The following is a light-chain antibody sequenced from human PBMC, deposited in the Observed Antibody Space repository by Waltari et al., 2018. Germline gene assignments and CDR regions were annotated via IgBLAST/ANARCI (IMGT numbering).Light chain of an antibody. CDR3: SSQSSNDVVL. J-gene: IGLJ2*01. CDR2: AVS. Sequence: QSALTQPASVSGSPGQSVTIFCAGTSNDVGGYNSVSWYQGHPGQAPRVIIYAVSDRPSGVSDRFSGSKSGNTASLTISGLQAEDEADYYCSSQSSNDVVLFGGGTKLTVL. V-gene: IGLV2-14*01. CDR1: SNDVGGYNS.